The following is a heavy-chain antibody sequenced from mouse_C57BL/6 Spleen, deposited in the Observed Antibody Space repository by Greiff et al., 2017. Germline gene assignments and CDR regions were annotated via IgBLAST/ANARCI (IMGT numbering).Heavy chain of an antibody. CDR1: GYTFTSYW. D-gene: IGHD2-1*01. CDR3: ARGDYGNGFAD. Sequence: VQLQQPGAELVKPGASVTMSCKASGYTFTSYWITWVKQRPGQGLEWIGDLYPGSGSTNYNEKVKGKATLTVDTSSSTAYMQRSSLTSEDSAVYYCARGDYGNGFADWGQGTLVTVSA. J-gene: IGHJ3*01. V-gene: IGHV1-55*01. CDR2: LYPGSGST.